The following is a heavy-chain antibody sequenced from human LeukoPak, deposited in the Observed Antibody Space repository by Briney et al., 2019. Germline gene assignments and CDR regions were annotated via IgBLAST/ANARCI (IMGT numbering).Heavy chain of an antibody. D-gene: IGHD5-18*01. CDR2: ISGSGVNT. CDR3: ARRATTERGHSYGLDF. V-gene: IGHV3-23*01. J-gene: IGHJ4*02. Sequence: GGSLRLSCAASGFTFSSYGMNWVRQAPGKGLEWVSAISGSGVNTYYADSVKGRFTISRDNSKNTLYLQMNSLRAEDTAMYYCARRATTERGHSYGLDFWGQGTLVTVSS. CDR1: GFTFSSYG.